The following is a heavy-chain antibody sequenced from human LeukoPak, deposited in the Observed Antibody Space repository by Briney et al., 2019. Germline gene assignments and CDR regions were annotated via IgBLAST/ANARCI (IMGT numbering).Heavy chain of an antibody. D-gene: IGHD2-2*01. CDR1: GGSLSGFN. CDR3: ARHGEKYQLS. Sequence: SETLSLTCAVYGGSLSGFNWSWIRQPPGNGLEWIGETSHRGTTSYNPSLKSRVSISVDTSKNQFSLKLSSVTAADTAVYYCARHGEKYQLSWGQGTLVTVSS. J-gene: IGHJ5*02. CDR2: TSHRGTT. V-gene: IGHV4-34*01.